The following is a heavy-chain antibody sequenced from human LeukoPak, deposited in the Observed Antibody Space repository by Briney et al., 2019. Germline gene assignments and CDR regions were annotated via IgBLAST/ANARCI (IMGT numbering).Heavy chain of an antibody. J-gene: IGHJ6*03. CDR3: ARLLLWFGELLPQRAMDV. V-gene: IGHV1-8*01. D-gene: IGHD3-10*01. CDR1: GYTFTSYD. Sequence: ASVKVSCKASGYTFTSYDINWVRQATGQGLEWMGWMNPNRGNTGYAQKFQGRVTMTRNTSISTAYMELSSLRSEDTAVYYCARLLLWFGELLPQRAMDVWGKGTTVTVSS. CDR2: MNPNRGNT.